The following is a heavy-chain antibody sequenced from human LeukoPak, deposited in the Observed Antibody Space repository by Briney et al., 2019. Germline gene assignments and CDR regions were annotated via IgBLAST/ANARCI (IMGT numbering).Heavy chain of an antibody. Sequence: GGSLRLSCAASGFTFSSYSMNWVRQAPGKGLEWVSSISSSSSYIYYADSVKGRFTISRDNAKNSLYLQMNSLRAEDTAVYYCVILRDGYKGVDYWGQGTLVTVSS. CDR3: VILRDGYKGVDY. CDR2: ISSSSSYI. J-gene: IGHJ4*02. D-gene: IGHD5-24*01. V-gene: IGHV3-21*01. CDR1: GFTFSSYS.